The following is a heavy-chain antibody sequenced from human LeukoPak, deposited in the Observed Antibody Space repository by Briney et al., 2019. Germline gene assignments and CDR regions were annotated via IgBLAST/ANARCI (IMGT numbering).Heavy chain of an antibody. CDR2: IYPGDSDT. D-gene: IGHD2-15*01. CDR3: ARLPNYCSGGSCCFFDY. V-gene: IGHV5-51*01. J-gene: IGHJ4*02. Sequence: GESLKISCKGSGYSFTSYWIGWVRQMPGKGLEWMGIIYPGDSDTRYSPSFQGQVTISADKSISTAYLQWSSLKASDTAMYYCARLPNYCSGGSCCFFDYWGQGTLVTVSS. CDR1: GYSFTSYW.